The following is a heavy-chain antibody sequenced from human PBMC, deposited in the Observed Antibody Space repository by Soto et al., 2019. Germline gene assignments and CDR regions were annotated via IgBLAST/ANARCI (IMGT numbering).Heavy chain of an antibody. CDR2: IIPIFGTA. Sequence: SVKVSCKASGGTFSSYAISWVRQAPGQGLEWMGGIIPIFGTANYAQKFQGRVTITADESTSTAYMELSSLRSEDTAVYYCASIPRYCSGGSCYCYYYGMDVWGQGTTVTV. J-gene: IGHJ6*02. V-gene: IGHV1-69*13. CDR3: ASIPRYCSGGSCYCYYYGMDV. CDR1: GGTFSSYA. D-gene: IGHD2-15*01.